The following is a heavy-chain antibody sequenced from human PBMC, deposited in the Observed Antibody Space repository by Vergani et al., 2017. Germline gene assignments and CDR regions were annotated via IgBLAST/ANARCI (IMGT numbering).Heavy chain of an antibody. CDR1: GFSLSNARMG. CDR3: ARKYSGYDFSFDY. D-gene: IGHD5-12*01. CDR2: IFSNDEK. Sequence: QVTLKESGPVLVKPTETLTLTCTVSGFSLSNARMGVSWIRQPPGKALEWLAHIFSNDEKSYSTSLKSRLTISKDTSKSQVVLTMTNMDPVDTATYYCARKYSGYDFSFDYWGQGTLVTVSS. V-gene: IGHV2-26*01. J-gene: IGHJ4*02.